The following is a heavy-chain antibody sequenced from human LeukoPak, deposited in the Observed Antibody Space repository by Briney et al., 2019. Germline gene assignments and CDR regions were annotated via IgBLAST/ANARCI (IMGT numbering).Heavy chain of an antibody. D-gene: IGHD3-22*01. CDR2: ISGSGGST. V-gene: IGHV3-23*01. CDR1: GFTFSSYA. J-gene: IGHJ6*02. Sequence: GGSLRLSCAASGFTFSSYAMSWVRQAPGKGLEWVSGISGSGGSTYHADSVKGRFTISRDNSKNTLHLQMNSLRVEDTAVYYCARDGDSGGYYYYYYGMDVWGQGTTVTVSS. CDR3: ARDGDSGGYYYYYYGMDV.